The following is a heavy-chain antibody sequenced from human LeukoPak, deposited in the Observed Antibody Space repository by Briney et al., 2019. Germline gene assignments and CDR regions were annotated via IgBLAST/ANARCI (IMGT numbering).Heavy chain of an antibody. Sequence: GGSLRLSCAASGFTFSSYSMNWVRQAPGKGLEWVSSINSSSSYIYYADSEKGRFTISRDNAKNSLYQQMNSLRAEDTAVYYCARGLGYYDSSGYYHDYWGQGTLVTVSS. V-gene: IGHV3-21*01. D-gene: IGHD3-22*01. CDR2: INSSSSYI. CDR1: GFTFSSYS. CDR3: ARGLGYYDSSGYYHDY. J-gene: IGHJ4*02.